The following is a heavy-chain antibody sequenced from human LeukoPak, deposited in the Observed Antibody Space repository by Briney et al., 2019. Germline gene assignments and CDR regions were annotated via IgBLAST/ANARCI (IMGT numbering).Heavy chain of an antibody. CDR3: AKLRQQLVQDY. J-gene: IGHJ4*02. CDR1: GFTFSSYA. Sequence: TGGSLGVSCAASGFTFSSYAMSWVRQAPGKGLEWVSAISGSGGSTYYADSVKGRFTISRDNSKNTLYLQMNSLRAEDTAVYYCAKLRQQLVQDYWGQGTLVTVSS. V-gene: IGHV3-23*01. D-gene: IGHD6-13*01. CDR2: ISGSGGST.